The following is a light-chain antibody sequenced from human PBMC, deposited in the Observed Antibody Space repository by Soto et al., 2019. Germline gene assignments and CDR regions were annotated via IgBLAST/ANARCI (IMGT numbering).Light chain of an antibody. J-gene: IGLJ2*01. Sequence: QSVLTQPPSVSGAPGQRVTISCTGGSSNIGAGYDVHWYQQLPGTAPKLLIYGNSNRPSGVPDRFSGSKSGTSASLAITGLEAEDEAGYYCQWCDNSRSGYVLFGGGTKLTVL. CDR3: QWCDNSRSGYVL. CDR1: SSNIGAGYD. CDR2: GNS. V-gene: IGLV1-40*01.